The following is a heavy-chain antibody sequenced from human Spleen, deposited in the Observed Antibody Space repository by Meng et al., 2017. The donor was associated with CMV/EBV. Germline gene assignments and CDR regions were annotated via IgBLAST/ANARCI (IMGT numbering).Heavy chain of an antibody. V-gene: IGHV4-39*01. CDR2: IYHTGST. CDR1: GDSMISSTYF. J-gene: IGHJ4*02. Sequence: CTVSGDSMISSTYFGGWIRQPAGKAPECVGDIYHTGSTYYNPSLETRVTISVDTSKNQFSLRLTSVTAADTAVYYCARRPRGGSYGYWGQGTLVTVSS. CDR3: ARRPRGGSYGY. D-gene: IGHD1-26*01.